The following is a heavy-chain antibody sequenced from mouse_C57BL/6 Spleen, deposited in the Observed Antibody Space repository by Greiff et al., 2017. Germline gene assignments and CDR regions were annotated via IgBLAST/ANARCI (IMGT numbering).Heavy chain of an antibody. Sequence: QVQLQQPGAELVMPGASVKLSCKASGYTFTSYWMHWVKQRPGQGLEWIGEIDPSDCYTNYNQKFKGKSTLTVDKSSSTAYMQLSSLTSEDSAVYYCARTYGSSPSYAMDYWGQGTSVTVSS. CDR3: ARTYGSSPSYAMDY. D-gene: IGHD1-1*01. CDR2: IDPSDCYT. CDR1: GYTFTSYW. J-gene: IGHJ4*01. V-gene: IGHV1-69*01.